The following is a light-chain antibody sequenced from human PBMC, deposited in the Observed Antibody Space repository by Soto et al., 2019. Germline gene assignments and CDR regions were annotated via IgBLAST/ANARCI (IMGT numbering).Light chain of an antibody. CDR1: QSVSSD. V-gene: IGKV3-11*01. CDR3: QQRSNWIT. J-gene: IGKJ5*01. CDR2: GAS. Sequence: IVMTQSPDTLSVSPGERAPLSCSASQSVSSDLAWYQQKPGQAPRLLIYGASTRATGVPTRFSGSRSGTDFTLTISSLEPEDFAVYYCQQRSNWITFGQGTRLEI.